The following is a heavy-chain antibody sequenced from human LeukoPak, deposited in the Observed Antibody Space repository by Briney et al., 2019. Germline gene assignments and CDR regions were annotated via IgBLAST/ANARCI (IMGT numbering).Heavy chain of an antibody. J-gene: IGHJ4*02. D-gene: IGHD5-24*01. Sequence: GGSLRLSCAASVFTFSRYRLHWVPQAPGKGLEGVADIWYDGSKTYYADSVKGRFTISKDNPKNTLYLQMNSLRAEDSAGYYCARDRGEMATDYWGQGTLVTVSS. CDR2: IWYDGSKT. V-gene: IGHV3-33*01. CDR1: VFTFSRYR. CDR3: ARDRGEMATDY.